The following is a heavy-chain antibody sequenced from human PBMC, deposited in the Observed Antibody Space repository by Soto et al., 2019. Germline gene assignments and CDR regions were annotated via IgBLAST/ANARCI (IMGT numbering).Heavy chain of an antibody. J-gene: IGHJ3*02. Sequence: SETLSLTCTVSGGSITSSSYYWGWVRQPPGKGLEWIGSISNSGITYYNPSLKGRATISVDTSKDDFSLKLSSVTAADTAVYSCARHALVHYPTAGLDAFNIWGQGTMVTVSS. CDR1: GGSITSSSYY. CDR3: ARHALVHYPTAGLDAFNI. CDR2: ISNSGIT. D-gene: IGHD3-10*01. V-gene: IGHV4-39*01.